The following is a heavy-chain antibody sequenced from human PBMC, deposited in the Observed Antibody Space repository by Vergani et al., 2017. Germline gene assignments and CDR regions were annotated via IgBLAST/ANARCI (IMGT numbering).Heavy chain of an antibody. CDR3: AGPQGTSAYYYGGFDY. V-gene: IGHV3-23*04. Sequence: VQLVESGGGLVKPGGSLRLSCAASGFTFGDYYMAWIRLAPGKGLEWVSTISSDGGSTYYADSVKGRFTISRDNSKNTLSLQMNSLTAEDTAIYYCAGPQGTSAYYYGGFDYWGQGILVTVSS. D-gene: IGHD3-22*01. J-gene: IGHJ4*02. CDR2: ISSDGGST. CDR1: GFTFGDYY.